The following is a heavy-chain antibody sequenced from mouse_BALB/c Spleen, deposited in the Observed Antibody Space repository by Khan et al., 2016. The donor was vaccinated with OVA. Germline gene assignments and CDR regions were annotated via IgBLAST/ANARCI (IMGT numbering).Heavy chain of an antibody. Sequence: QVQLQQSGAELMKPGASVKISCKATGYTFSSYWIEWVKQRPGHGLEWIGEILPGRHNNNFNEKFTGKATITTDTSSNIAYMQLSSLTSEDSAVYYCARVAGTTYGMDYWGQGTSVTVSS. CDR1: GYTFSSYW. CDR2: ILPGRHNN. V-gene: IGHV1-9*01. CDR3: ARVAGTTYGMDY. J-gene: IGHJ4*01. D-gene: IGHD4-1*01.